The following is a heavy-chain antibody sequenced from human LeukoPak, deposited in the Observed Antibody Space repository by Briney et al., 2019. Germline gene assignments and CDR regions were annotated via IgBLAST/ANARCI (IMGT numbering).Heavy chain of an antibody. CDR2: IFSNDEK. J-gene: IGHJ5*02. Sequence: SGPVLLKPTETLTLTCTVSGFSLSNARMGVSWIRQPPGKALEWLSHIFSNDEKSYSTSLKSRRTISKDTSKSQVVLTMTNMDPVDTATYYCARIETRITMVRGVIRWLDPWGQGTLVTVSS. V-gene: IGHV2-26*01. CDR1: GFSLSNARMG. CDR3: ARIETRITMVRGVIRWLDP. D-gene: IGHD3-10*01.